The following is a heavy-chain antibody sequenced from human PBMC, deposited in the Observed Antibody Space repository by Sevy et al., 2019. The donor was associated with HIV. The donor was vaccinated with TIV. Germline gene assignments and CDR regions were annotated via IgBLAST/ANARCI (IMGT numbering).Heavy chain of an antibody. CDR3: ARVGPTYYYGSGSYSAGYYYGMDV. Sequence: ETLSLTCTVSGGSISSYYWSWIRQPAGKGLEWIGRIYTSGSTNYNPSLKSRVTMSVDTSKNQFSLKLSSVTAADTAVYYCARVGPTYYYGSGSYSAGYYYGMDVWGQGTTVTVSS. CDR2: IYTSGST. V-gene: IGHV4-4*07. J-gene: IGHJ6*02. CDR1: GGSISSYY. D-gene: IGHD3-10*01.